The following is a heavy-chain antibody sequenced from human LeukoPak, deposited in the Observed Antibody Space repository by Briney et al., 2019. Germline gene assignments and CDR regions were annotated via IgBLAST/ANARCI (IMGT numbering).Heavy chain of an antibody. J-gene: IGHJ3*02. CDR1: GYSISSGYY. CDR2: IYHSGST. Sequence: SETLSLTCAVSGYSISSGYYRGWIRQPPGKGLEWIGSIYHSGSTYYNPSLKSRVTISVDTSKNQFSLKLSSVTAADTAVYYCARIKGGSGDAFDIWGQGTMVTVSS. CDR3: ARIKGGSGDAFDI. V-gene: IGHV4-38-2*01.